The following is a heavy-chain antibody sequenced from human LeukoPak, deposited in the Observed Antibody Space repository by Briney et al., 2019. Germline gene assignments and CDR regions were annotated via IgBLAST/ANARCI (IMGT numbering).Heavy chain of an antibody. D-gene: IGHD3-10*01. V-gene: IGHV4-39*07. J-gene: IGHJ5*02. CDR3: ARGRGEGRGISMVRGVRAPSYNWFDP. CDR2: FRYSGNT. Sequence: SETLSLTCTVSGGSISSSSYYWGWIRQTPGKGLEWIESFRYSGNTYYNPSLKSRVTISVDTSKNQFSLKLRSVTAADTAVYYCARGRGEGRGISMVRGVRAPSYNWFDPWGHGTLVIVSS. CDR1: GGSISSSSYY.